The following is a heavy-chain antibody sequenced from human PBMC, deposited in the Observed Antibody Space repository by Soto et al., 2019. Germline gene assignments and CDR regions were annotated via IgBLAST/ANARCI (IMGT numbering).Heavy chain of an antibody. J-gene: IGHJ4*02. Sequence: SVKVSCKASGGTFSSYTISWVRQAPGQGLEWMGRIIPILGIANYAQKFQGRVTITADKSTSTAYMELSSLRSEDTAVYYCARTPRYCSSTSCYFDYWGQGTLVTVSS. CDR2: IIPILGIA. V-gene: IGHV1-69*02. CDR1: GGTFSSYT. D-gene: IGHD2-2*01. CDR3: ARTPRYCSSTSCYFDY.